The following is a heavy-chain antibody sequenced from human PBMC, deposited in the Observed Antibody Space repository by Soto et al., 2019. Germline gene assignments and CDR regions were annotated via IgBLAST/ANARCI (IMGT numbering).Heavy chain of an antibody. J-gene: IGHJ5*02. D-gene: IGHD2-2*01. CDR3: ARDMACSSTSCYDFGGWFDP. CDR1: GYTFTSYA. V-gene: IGHV1-3*01. CDR2: RNAGNGNT. Sequence: QVQLVQSGAEVKKPGASVKVSCKASGYTFTSYAMHWVRQAPGQRLEWMGWRNAGNGNTKYSQKFQGRVTITRDTSASTAYMELSSLRSEDTAVYYCARDMACSSTSCYDFGGWFDPWGQGTLVTVSS.